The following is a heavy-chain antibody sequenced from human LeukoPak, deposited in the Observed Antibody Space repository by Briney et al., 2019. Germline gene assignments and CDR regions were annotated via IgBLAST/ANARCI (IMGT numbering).Heavy chain of an antibody. Sequence: SETLSLTCTVSGGSVSSGSYYWSWIRQPPGKGLEWIGYIYYSGSTNYNPSLKSRVTISVDTSKNQFSLKPSSVTAADTAVYYCARVEDCSSTSCYTFDYWGQGTLVTVSS. J-gene: IGHJ4*02. V-gene: IGHV4-61*01. D-gene: IGHD2-2*01. CDR3: ARVEDCSSTSCYTFDY. CDR2: IYYSGST. CDR1: GGSVSSGSYY.